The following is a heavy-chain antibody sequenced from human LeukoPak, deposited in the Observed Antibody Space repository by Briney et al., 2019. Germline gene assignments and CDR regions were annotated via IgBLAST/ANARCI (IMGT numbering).Heavy chain of an antibody. D-gene: IGHD5-12*01. CDR3: ASVYSGDDLSQLDY. CDR1: EYTFTGYY. V-gene: IGHV1-2*02. J-gene: IGHJ4*02. Sequence: ASVKVSCKASEYTFTGYYIHWVRQAPGQGLAWVGWINPNSGGTNYAPKFQGRVTVTRITSIRTAYMELNSLTSDDTAVYYCASVYSGDDLSQLDYWGQGTLVTVSS. CDR2: INPNSGGT.